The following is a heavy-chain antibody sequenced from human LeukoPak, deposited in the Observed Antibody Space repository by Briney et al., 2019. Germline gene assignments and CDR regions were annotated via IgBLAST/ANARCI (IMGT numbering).Heavy chain of an antibody. D-gene: IGHD2-2*01. J-gene: IGHJ6*03. Sequence: PGGSLRLSCAASGSTFSSYGMHWVRQAPGKGLEWVAFIRYDGRNKYYADSVKGRFTISRDNSKNTLYLQMNSLRAEDTAVYYCAKEGLGYCSSTSCYVGYYYYYMDVWGKGTTVTISS. CDR1: GSTFSSYG. V-gene: IGHV3-30*02. CDR2: IRYDGRNK. CDR3: AKEGLGYCSSTSCYVGYYYYYMDV.